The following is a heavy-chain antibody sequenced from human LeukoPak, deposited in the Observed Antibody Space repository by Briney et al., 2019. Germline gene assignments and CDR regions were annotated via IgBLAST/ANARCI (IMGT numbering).Heavy chain of an antibody. CDR2: IKQDGSEK. V-gene: IGHV3-7*01. J-gene: IGHJ3*02. CDR3: ARPHSISGDDAFDI. Sequence: GGSLRLSCAASGFTFSRYWMTWVRQAPGKGLGWVANIKQDGSEKYYVGSVMGRFTISRDNAKNSLFLQMNSLRAEDTAVYYCARPHSISGDDAFDIWGHGTMVSVSS. D-gene: IGHD3-3*01. CDR1: GFTFSRYW.